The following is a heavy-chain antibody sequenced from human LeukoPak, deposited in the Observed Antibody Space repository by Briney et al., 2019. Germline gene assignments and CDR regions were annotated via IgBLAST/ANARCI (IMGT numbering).Heavy chain of an antibody. CDR2: ITSSSSYI. CDR1: GFTFSIYS. D-gene: IGHD1-26*01. V-gene: IGHV3-21*01. J-gene: IGHJ6*03. CDR3: ARDPYSGGYGDYYYYYMDL. Sequence: GGSLRLSCAASGFTFSIYSMNWVRQAPGKGLEWVSSITSSSSYIYYADSVKGRFTISRDNAKNSLYLQMNSLRAEDTAVYYCARDPYSGGYGDYYYYYMDLWGQGTTVTISS.